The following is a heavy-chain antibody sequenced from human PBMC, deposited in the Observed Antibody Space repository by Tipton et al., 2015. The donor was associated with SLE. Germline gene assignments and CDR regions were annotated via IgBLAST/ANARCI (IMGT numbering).Heavy chain of an antibody. J-gene: IGHJ5*02. D-gene: IGHD3-3*01. Sequence: TLSLTCAVNGGSISGYFWSWIRQTPGKGLEWVGGVSPSGTTHYSPSLKSRVSISVDTSKNQFSLKVNSVTAADTAVYYCARGSPFMEWERNWFDPWGQGTLVTVSS. CDR1: GGSISGYF. CDR3: ARGSPFMEWERNWFDP. CDR2: VSPSGTT. V-gene: IGHV4-34*01.